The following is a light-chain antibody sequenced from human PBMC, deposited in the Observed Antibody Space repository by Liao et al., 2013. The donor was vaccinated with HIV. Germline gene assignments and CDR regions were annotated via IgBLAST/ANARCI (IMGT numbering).Light chain of an antibody. CDR2: KDS. CDR1: ALPKQY. Sequence: SYELTQPPSVSVSPGQTARITCSGDALPKQYAYWYQQKPGQAPVLLIYKDSERPSGIPERFSGSNSGNTATLTISRVEAGDEADYYCQVWDSSSDHWVFGGGTMLTVL. CDR3: QVWDSSSDHWV. J-gene: IGLJ3*02. V-gene: IGLV3-25*02.